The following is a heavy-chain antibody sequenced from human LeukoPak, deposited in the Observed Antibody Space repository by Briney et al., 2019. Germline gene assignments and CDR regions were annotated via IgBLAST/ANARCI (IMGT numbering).Heavy chain of an antibody. CDR2: IYTSGST. CDR3: ARDYDTRDEYFQH. CDR1: GGSVSSGTYY. Sequence: SETLSLTCTVSGGSVSSGTYYWSWIRQPAGKGLEWIGRIYTSGSTNYNPSLKSRVTISVDTSRNQFSLNLNSVTAADTAVYYCARDYDTRDEYFQHWGQGTLVIVSS. D-gene: IGHD3-9*01. J-gene: IGHJ1*01. V-gene: IGHV4-61*02.